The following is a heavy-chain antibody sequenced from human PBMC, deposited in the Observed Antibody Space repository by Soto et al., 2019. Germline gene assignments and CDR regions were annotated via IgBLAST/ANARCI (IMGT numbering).Heavy chain of an antibody. J-gene: IGHJ6*02. CDR1: GGSISSGDYY. CDR2: IYYSGST. Sequence: SETLSLTCTVSGGSISSGDYYWSWIRQPPGKGLEWIGYIYYSGSTYYNPSLKSRVTISVDTSKNQFSLKLSSVTAADTAVYYCARSTVRSYYYYGMDVWGQGTTVTVSS. V-gene: IGHV4-30-4*01. D-gene: IGHD4-4*01. CDR3: ARSTVRSYYYYGMDV.